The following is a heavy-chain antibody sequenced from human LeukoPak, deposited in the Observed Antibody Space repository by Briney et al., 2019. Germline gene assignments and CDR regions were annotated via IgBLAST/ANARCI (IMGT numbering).Heavy chain of an antibody. J-gene: IGHJ4*02. CDR1: GFTFSSYV. CDR2: IKSKTDDGTT. Sequence: PGRSLRVSCAASGFTFSSYVMSWVGQATGKGVEGVGRIKSKTDDGTTDYAAPVKGRFTIERDNSKNTLYLQMNSQKTEDTALYYCTTGITMVRGVIHLIDHWGQGTLVTVPS. D-gene: IGHD3-10*01. V-gene: IGHV3-15*01. CDR3: TTGITMVRGVIHLIDH.